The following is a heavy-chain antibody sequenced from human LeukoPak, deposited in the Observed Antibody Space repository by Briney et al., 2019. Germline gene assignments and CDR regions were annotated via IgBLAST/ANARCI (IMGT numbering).Heavy chain of an antibody. CDR3: AKDYCSGGSCWSGFEY. V-gene: IGHV3-23*01. CDR2: ISGSGGST. Sequence: GGSLRLSCAASGFTFSSYAMSWVRQAPGKGLEWVSAISGSGGSTYYADSVKGRFTISRDNSKITLYLQMNSLRAEDTAVYYCAKDYCSGGSCWSGFEYWGQGTLVTVSS. CDR1: GFTFSSYA. J-gene: IGHJ4*02. D-gene: IGHD2-15*01.